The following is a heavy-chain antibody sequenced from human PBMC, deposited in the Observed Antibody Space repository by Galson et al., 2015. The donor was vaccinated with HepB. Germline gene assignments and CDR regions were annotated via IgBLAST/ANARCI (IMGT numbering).Heavy chain of an antibody. CDR3: ARDILWGVFDI. Sequence: SLRLSCAASGFSFSTYSMNWVRQAPGKGLEWVSYISSSSSGIYYADSVKGRFTISRDNAKNSLYLHMNSLRDEDTAVYYCARDILWGVFDIWGQGTMVTVSS. J-gene: IGHJ3*02. D-gene: IGHD2-21*01. CDR1: GFSFSTYS. V-gene: IGHV3-48*02. CDR2: ISSSSSGI.